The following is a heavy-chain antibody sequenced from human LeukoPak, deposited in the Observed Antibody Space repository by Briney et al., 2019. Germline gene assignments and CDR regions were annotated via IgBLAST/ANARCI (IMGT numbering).Heavy chain of an antibody. CDR2: ISSSGST. J-gene: IGHJ4*02. CDR3: ARHFPLDRSYHFDY. V-gene: IGHV4-4*07. D-gene: IGHD1-26*01. Sequence: SETLSLTCSVSGGSISGYSWSWIRQPAGKGLECIGRISSSGSTNYNPSLKSRVTMSVDTSKNQFFLKLSSVTAADTAVYYCARHFPLDRSYHFDYWGQGTLVTVSS. CDR1: GGSISGYS.